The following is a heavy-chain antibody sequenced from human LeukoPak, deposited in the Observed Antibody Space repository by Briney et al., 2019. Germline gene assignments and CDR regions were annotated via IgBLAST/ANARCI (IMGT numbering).Heavy chain of an antibody. Sequence: SETLSLTCTVSGGSISSGGYYWRWIRQHPGKGLEWIGYIYYSGSTYYNPSLKSRVNISVDTSKNQFSLKLSSVTAADTAVYYCASYGDSRWGFDPWGQGTLVTVSS. CDR1: GGSISSGGYY. CDR2: IYYSGST. D-gene: IGHD4-17*01. V-gene: IGHV4-31*03. CDR3: ASYGDSRWGFDP. J-gene: IGHJ5*02.